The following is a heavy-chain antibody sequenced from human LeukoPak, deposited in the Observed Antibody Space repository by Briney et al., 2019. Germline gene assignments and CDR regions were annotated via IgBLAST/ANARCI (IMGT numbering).Heavy chain of an antibody. D-gene: IGHD6-13*01. V-gene: IGHV3-33*06. CDR2: IWYDGSNK. CDR1: GFTFSSYG. Sequence: GGSLRLSCAASGFTFSSYGMHWVRQAPGKGLEWVAVIWYDGSNKYYADSVKGRFTISRDNSKNTLYLQMNSLRAEDTAVYYCAKGSYSSSSGWFEPWGQGTLVTVSS. CDR3: AKGSYSSSSGWFEP. J-gene: IGHJ5*02.